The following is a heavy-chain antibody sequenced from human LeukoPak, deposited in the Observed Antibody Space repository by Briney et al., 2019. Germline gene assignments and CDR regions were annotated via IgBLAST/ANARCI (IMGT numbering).Heavy chain of an antibody. D-gene: IGHD3-10*01. J-gene: IGHJ4*02. CDR2: TSWNSGSI. V-gene: IGHV3-9*01. Sequence: GRSLRLSCAASGFTFDDYAMHWVRQAPGKGLEWVSATSWNSGSIGYADSVKGRFTISRDNAKNSLYLQMNSLRAEDTALYYCARGAGSVVRGDVHFDYWGQGSLVTVSS. CDR3: ARGAGSVVRGDVHFDY. CDR1: GFTFDDYA.